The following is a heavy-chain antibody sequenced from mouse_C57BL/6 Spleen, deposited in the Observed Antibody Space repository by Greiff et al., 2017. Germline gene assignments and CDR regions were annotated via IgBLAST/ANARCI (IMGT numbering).Heavy chain of an antibody. J-gene: IGHJ4*01. CDR2: IDPEDGDT. CDR1: GFNFKDYY. D-gene: IGHD1-1*01. Sequence: VQLQQSGAELVRPGASVKLSCTASGFNFKDYYMHWVKPRPEQGLEWIGRIDPEDGDTAYAPKFQGKATMTADTASNTAYLQLSILTSEDTAVYYCTRIHGSSYGDYAMDYWGQGTSVTVSS. CDR3: TRIHGSSYGDYAMDY. V-gene: IGHV14-1*01.